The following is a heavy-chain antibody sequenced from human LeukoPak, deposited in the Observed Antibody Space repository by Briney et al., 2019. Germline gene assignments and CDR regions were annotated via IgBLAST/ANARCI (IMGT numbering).Heavy chain of an antibody. D-gene: IGHD3-3*01. CDR3: ARDSLYYDFWSGYYTGDAFDI. V-gene: IGHV4-4*07. J-gene: IGHJ3*02. Sequence: PSETLSLTCTVSGGSISSYYWNWIRQPAGKGLEWIGRIYTSGSTNYNPSLKSRVTMSVDTSKNQFSLKLSSVTAADTAVYYCARDSLYYDFWSGYYTGDAFDIWGQGTMVTVSS. CDR1: GGSISSYY. CDR2: IYTSGST.